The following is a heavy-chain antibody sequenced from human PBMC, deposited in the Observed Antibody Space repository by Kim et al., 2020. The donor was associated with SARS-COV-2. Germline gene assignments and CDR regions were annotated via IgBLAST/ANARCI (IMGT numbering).Heavy chain of an antibody. CDR3: ARGGVYYYYGLEV. V-gene: IGHV3-11*01. Sequence: YADAVRGRSTTSRDTAKNSLDLQLDSLRAEDTAVYYCARGGVYYYYGLEVWGQGTTVTVSS. D-gene: IGHD3-10*01. J-gene: IGHJ6*02.